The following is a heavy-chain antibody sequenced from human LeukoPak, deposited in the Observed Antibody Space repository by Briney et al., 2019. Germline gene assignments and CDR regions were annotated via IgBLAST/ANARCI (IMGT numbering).Heavy chain of an antibody. CDR1: GGSISSGGYS. Sequence: TSETLSLTCAVSGGSISSGGYSWSWIRQPPGKGLEWIGYIYHSGSTYYNPSLKSRVTISVDRSKNQFSLKLSSVTAADTAVYYCARAEYYLDAFDIWGQGTMVTVSS. CDR3: ARAEYYLDAFDI. D-gene: IGHD3-10*01. CDR2: IYHSGST. J-gene: IGHJ3*02. V-gene: IGHV4-30-2*01.